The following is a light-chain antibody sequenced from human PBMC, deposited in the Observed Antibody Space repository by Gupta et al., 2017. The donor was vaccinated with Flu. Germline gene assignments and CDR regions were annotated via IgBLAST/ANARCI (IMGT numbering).Light chain of an antibody. CDR1: QSVSGN. Sequence: EMVMTQSPATLSVSPGERATLSCRASQSVSGNLAWYEQKPGQAPRLLIYSVSTRAAGVPVRFSGSGSGAEFTLTISSRQSEDSAMYYCVQSSDWPSWTFGQGTKVEIK. CDR2: SVS. V-gene: IGKV3-15*01. J-gene: IGKJ1*01. CDR3: VQSSDWPSWT.